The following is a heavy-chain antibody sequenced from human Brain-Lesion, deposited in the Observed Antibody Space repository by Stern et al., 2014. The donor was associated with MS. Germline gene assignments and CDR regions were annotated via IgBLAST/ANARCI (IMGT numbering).Heavy chain of an antibody. CDR1: GGSISSDNYY. CDR3: ARDHFTTSLDV. J-gene: IGHJ6*02. Sequence: QVQLQESGPGLVKPSQTLSLTCTVSGGSISSDNYYWTRNRQHPGQGLEWVGPIYYSGTTYYNPSLKSRVSITVDTSKNLFSLRLSSVTAADTAVYYCARDHFTTSLDVWGHGTTVTVS. V-gene: IGHV4-31*03. D-gene: IGHD2-2*01. CDR2: IYYSGTT.